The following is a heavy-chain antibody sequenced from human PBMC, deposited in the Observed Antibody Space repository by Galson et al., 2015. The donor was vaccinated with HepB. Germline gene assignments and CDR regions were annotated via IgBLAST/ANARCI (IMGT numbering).Heavy chain of an antibody. CDR3: ARQMGGAFDI. CDR2: IGTGGDK. Sequence: SLRLSCAASGLTFSLYDMHWVRQTTGKRLEWVAAIGTGGDKYYPVSVKGRFTISRENANYSVYLQMNGLRAGDTAVYYCARQMGGAFDIWGQGTMVTVSS. V-gene: IGHV3-13*04. J-gene: IGHJ3*02. CDR1: GLTFSLYD. D-gene: IGHD3-16*01.